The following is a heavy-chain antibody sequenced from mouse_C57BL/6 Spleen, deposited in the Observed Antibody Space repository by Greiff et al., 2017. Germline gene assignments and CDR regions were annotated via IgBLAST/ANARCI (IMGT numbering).Heavy chain of an antibody. CDR2: IYPGDGDT. Sequence: QVQLKQSGAELVKPGASVKISCKASGYAFSSYWMNWVKQRPGKGLEWIGQIYPGDGDTNYNGKFKGKATLTADKSSSTAYMQLSSLTSEDSAVYFCGREGLDGYPEGYWGQGTTLTVSS. V-gene: IGHV1-80*01. CDR3: GREGLDGYPEGY. J-gene: IGHJ2*01. D-gene: IGHD2-3*01. CDR1: GYAFSSYW.